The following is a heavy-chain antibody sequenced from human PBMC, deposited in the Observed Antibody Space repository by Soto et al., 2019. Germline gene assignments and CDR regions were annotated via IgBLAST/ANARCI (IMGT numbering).Heavy chain of an antibody. CDR3: STDRPYSYGALKS. V-gene: IGHV3-15*01. D-gene: IGHD2-21*01. Sequence: AGSLRLSCTASGVTVRIAGVXGACQSPGKGLEWVGRMKNKFDGETIDYAASVKGRFTISRDDSIDTLYLQMNSLEAEDTAVYFCSTDRPYSYGALKSWGQGTMVTVSS. J-gene: IGHJ3*01. CDR2: MKNKFDGETI. CDR1: GVTVRIAG.